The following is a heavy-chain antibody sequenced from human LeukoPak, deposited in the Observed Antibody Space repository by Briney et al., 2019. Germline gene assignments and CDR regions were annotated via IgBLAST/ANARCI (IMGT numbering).Heavy chain of an antibody. CDR1: GGTFSSYA. Sequence: GASVKASCKASGGTFSSYAISWVRQAPGQGLEWMGGIIPIFGTANYAQKFQGRVTITTDESTSTAYMELSSLRSEDTAVYYCARESLNSDPNSNDYWGQGTLVTVSS. CDR3: ARESLNSDPNSNDY. D-gene: IGHD1/OR15-1a*01. CDR2: IIPIFGTA. V-gene: IGHV1-69*05. J-gene: IGHJ4*02.